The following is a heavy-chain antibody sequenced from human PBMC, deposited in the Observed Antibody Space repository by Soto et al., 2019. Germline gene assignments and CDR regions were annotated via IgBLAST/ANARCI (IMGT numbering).Heavy chain of an antibody. V-gene: IGHV4-59*01. J-gene: IGHJ6*02. CDR3: ATQTGLYYYGMDV. CDR1: GGSINAFF. Sequence: QVQLQESGPGLVKPSETLSLTCTVSGGSINAFFWTWVRQPPGKGLESIGYILYSGSTNYNPSLKSRVTISLDTSKTQFSLNLTSVTAADTAVYYCATQTGLYYYGMDVWGQGTTVAVSS. CDR2: ILYSGST.